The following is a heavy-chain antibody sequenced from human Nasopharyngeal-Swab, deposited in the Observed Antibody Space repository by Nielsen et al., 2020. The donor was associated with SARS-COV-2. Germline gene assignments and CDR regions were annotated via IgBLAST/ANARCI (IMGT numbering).Heavy chain of an antibody. V-gene: IGHV1-69*02. Sequence: WVRQAPGQRLEWMGRIIPILGIANYVQKFQGRVTITADKSTSTAYMELSSLRSEDTAVYYCAATVTTGSYDFDYWGQGTLVTVSS. D-gene: IGHD4-17*01. CDR3: AATVTTGSYDFDY. J-gene: IGHJ4*02. CDR2: IIPILGIA.